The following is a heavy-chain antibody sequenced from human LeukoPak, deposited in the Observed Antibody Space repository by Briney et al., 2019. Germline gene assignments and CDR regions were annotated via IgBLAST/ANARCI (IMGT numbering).Heavy chain of an antibody. V-gene: IGHV4-34*01. CDR2: INHSGST. Sequence: SETLSLTCAVYGGSFSGYYWSWIRQPPGKGLEWIGEINHSGSTNYNPSLKSRVTISVDTSKNQFSLKLSSETAADAAVYYCARGTTVVTPRLDYWGQGTLVTVSS. D-gene: IGHD4-17*01. J-gene: IGHJ4*02. CDR1: GGSFSGYY. CDR3: ARGTTVVTPRLDY.